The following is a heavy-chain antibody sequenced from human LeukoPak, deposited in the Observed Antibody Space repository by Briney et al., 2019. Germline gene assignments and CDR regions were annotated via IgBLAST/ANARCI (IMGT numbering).Heavy chain of an antibody. CDR1: GFTFSNYW. V-gene: IGHV3-7*01. D-gene: IGHD3-10*01. CDR3: ARDSSGSYWIPEN. Sequence: GGSLRLSCAASGFTFSNYWMTWVRQAPGKGLEWVANIKQDGSETYYVDSVNGRFTISRDNAKNSLYLQMTSLRAEDTAVYYCARDSSGSYWIPENWGQGTLDTVSS. CDR2: IKQDGSET. J-gene: IGHJ4*02.